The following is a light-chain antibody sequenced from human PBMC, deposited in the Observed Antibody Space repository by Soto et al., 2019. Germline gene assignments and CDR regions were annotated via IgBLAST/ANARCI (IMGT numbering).Light chain of an antibody. J-gene: IGKJ4*01. V-gene: IGKV3-11*01. CDR1: QRVTTY. CDR3: QQRSNWIT. CDR2: NAS. Sequence: EIVLTQSPATLSLSPGKRATLSCRASQRVTTYLAWYQQKPGQAPRLLMYNASTRATGIPARFSGSGSGTDLPLTISSLEPEDFAVYYCQQRSNWITFGGGTKVEL.